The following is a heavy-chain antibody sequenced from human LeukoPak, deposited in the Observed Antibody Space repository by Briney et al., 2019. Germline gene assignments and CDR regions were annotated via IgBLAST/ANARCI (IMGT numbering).Heavy chain of an antibody. D-gene: IGHD3-10*01. V-gene: IGHV3-49*03. J-gene: IGHJ4*02. CDR3: TRPYCGSGSYYDYFDY. CDR1: GFTFGDYA. Sequence: PGGSLRLSCTASGFTFGDYAMSWFRQAPGKGLEWVGFIRSKAYGGTTGYAASVKGRFTISRDDSKSIAYLQMNSLKTEDTAVYYCTRPYCGSGSYYDYFDYWGQGTLVTVSS. CDR2: IRSKAYGGTT.